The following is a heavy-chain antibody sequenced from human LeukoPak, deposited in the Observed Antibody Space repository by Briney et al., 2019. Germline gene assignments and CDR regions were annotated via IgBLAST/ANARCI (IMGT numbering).Heavy chain of an antibody. V-gene: IGHV3-74*03. J-gene: IGHJ4*02. D-gene: IGHD1-26*01. CDR2: INGDGSNT. Sequence: GGSLRLSCAASGFTFSSHWMHWVRQAPGKGLVWVSRINGDGSNTTYADSVKGRFTISRDNSKNTLYLQMNSLRAEDTAVYYCAKGDSGSYAVDYWGQGTLVTVSS. CDR3: AKGDSGSYAVDY. CDR1: GFTFSSHW.